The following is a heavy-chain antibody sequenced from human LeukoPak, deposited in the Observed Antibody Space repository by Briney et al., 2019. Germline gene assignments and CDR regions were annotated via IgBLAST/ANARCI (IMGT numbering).Heavy chain of an antibody. V-gene: IGHV1-46*01. CDR3: AREDSSGWYLDY. CDR2: INPSGGST. Sequence: ASVKVSCKASGYTSTSYYMHWVRQAPGQGLEWMGIINPSGGSTSYAQKFQGRVTMTKDMSTSTVYMELSSLRSEDTAVYYCAREDSSGWYLDYWGQGTLVTVSS. D-gene: IGHD6-19*01. J-gene: IGHJ4*02. CDR1: GYTSTSYY.